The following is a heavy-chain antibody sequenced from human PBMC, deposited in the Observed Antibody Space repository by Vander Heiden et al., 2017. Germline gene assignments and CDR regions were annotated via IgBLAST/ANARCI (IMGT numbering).Heavy chain of an antibody. V-gene: IGHV3-11*01. CDR2: SSSSGSTI. J-gene: IGHJ5*02. Sequence: QVQLVESGGGLVKPGGSLRLSCAASGFTFSYHYMSGIRQAPGKGLEWVSYSSSSGSTIYYADSVKGRFTSSRDNAKNSLYLQMNSLRAEDTAVYYCARDLLGIAVAGLNWFDPWGQGTLVTVSS. CDR3: ARDLLGIAVAGLNWFDP. D-gene: IGHD6-19*01. CDR1: GFTFSYHY.